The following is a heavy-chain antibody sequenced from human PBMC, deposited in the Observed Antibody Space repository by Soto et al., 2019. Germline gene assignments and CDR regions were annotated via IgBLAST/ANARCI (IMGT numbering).Heavy chain of an antibody. CDR1: GGSISSGGYY. V-gene: IGHV4-31*03. D-gene: IGHD3-3*01. CDR2: IYYSGST. CDR3: ASSVFWSGYYIYFDY. J-gene: IGHJ4*02. Sequence: PSETLSLTSTVSGGSISSGGYYWSWIRQHPGKGLEWIGYIYYSGSTYYNPSLKSRVTISVDTSKNQFSLKLSSVTAADTAVYYCASSVFWSGYYIYFDYWGQGTLVTAPQ.